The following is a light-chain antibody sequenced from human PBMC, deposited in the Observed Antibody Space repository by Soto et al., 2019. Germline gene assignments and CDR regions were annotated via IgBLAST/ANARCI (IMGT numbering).Light chain of an antibody. CDR3: CSYAGSYTPGVV. CDR1: SSDVGGYNY. J-gene: IGLJ2*01. V-gene: IGLV2-11*01. Sequence: QSALTQPRSVSGSPGQSVTISCTGTSSDVGGYNYVSWYQQHPGKAPKLMIYDVSKRPSGVPDRFSGSKSGNTASLTISGLQAEDEADYYYCSYAGSYTPGVVFGGGTKVTVL. CDR2: DVS.